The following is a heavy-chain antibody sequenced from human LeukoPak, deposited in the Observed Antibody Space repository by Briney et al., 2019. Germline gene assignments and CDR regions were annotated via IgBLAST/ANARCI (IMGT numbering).Heavy chain of an antibody. J-gene: IGHJ4*02. Sequence: GGSLRLSCAASGFTFSSYSMIWVRQAPGKGLEWVSSISSSSSYIYYADSVKGRFTISRDNAKNSLYLQMNSLRAEDTAVCYCAREFDLAAASDYWGQGTLVTVSS. V-gene: IGHV3-21*01. D-gene: IGHD6-13*01. CDR3: AREFDLAAASDY. CDR2: ISSSSSYI. CDR1: GFTFSSYS.